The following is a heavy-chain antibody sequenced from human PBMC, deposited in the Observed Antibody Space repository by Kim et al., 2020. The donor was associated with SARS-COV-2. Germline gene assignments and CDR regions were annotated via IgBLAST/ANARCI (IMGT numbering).Heavy chain of an antibody. D-gene: IGHD5-12*01. CDR3: ARPCRDGYTYYGMDV. CDR1: GYTFTSYA. Sequence: ASVQVSCKASGYTFTSYAMNWVRQAPGQGLEWMGWINTNTGNPTYAQGFKGRFVFSLDTSVSTAYLQISSLKAEDNAVHYCARPCRDGYTYYGMDVWGQGTTVTVPS. J-gene: IGHJ6*02. CDR2: INTNTGNP. V-gene: IGHV7-4-1*02.